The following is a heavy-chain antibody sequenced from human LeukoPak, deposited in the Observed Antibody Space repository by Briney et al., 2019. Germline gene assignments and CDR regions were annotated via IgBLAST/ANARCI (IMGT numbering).Heavy chain of an antibody. V-gene: IGHV4-59*12. CDR3: ARHGWHAWYFDL. CDR1: GGSISSYY. CDR2: IYYSGST. J-gene: IGHJ2*01. D-gene: IGHD6-19*01. Sequence: KTSETLSLTCTVSGGSISSYYWSWIRQPPGKGLEWMGNIYYSGSTNYNPSLKSRVTISVDTSKNQYSLKLSSVTAADTAVYYCARHGWHAWYFDLWGRGTLVTVSS.